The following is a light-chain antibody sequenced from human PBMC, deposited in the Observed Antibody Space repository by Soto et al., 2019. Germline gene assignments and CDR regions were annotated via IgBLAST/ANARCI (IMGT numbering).Light chain of an antibody. Sequence: EIVLTQSPDTLSLSPGERATLSCRASQSIGNNYLAWYQQKPGQAPRLLIHSASTRATGIPDRFSGSGSGTDFTLTISRLEPDDFVVYYCHQHAESPLTFGGGTRVEI. CDR1: QSIGNNY. J-gene: IGKJ4*01. CDR2: SAS. CDR3: HQHAESPLT. V-gene: IGKV3-20*01.